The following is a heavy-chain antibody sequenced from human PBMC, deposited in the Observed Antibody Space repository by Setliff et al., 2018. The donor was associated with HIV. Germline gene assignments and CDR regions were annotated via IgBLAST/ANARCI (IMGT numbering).Heavy chain of an antibody. D-gene: IGHD6-19*01. V-gene: IGHV1-3*01. J-gene: IGHJ6*03. CDR1: GYNFMYFC. Sequence: ASVKVSCKASGYNFMYFCIHWVRQAPGQGPEWMGWINAGNGNTKYSQDFQGRVTFSRDTSATTAYLELNSLTSQDTAVYYCGRGESTAVAPVPHYYYMDFWGEGTTVTSP. CDR2: INAGNGNT. CDR3: GRGESTAVAPVPHYYYMDF.